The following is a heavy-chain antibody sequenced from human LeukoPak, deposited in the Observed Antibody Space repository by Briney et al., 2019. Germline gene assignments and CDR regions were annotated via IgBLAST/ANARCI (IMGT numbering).Heavy chain of an antibody. Sequence: GGSLRLSCAASGFTFDDYAMHWVRQAPGKGLEWVSGISWNSGSIGYADSVKGRFTISRDNAKNSLYLQMNSLRAEDTALYYCAKDRGGLVDTIISRTDAFDIWGQGTMVTVSS. CDR3: AKDRGGLVDTIISRTDAFDI. CDR2: ISWNSGSI. J-gene: IGHJ3*02. V-gene: IGHV3-9*01. D-gene: IGHD5-12*01. CDR1: GFTFDDYA.